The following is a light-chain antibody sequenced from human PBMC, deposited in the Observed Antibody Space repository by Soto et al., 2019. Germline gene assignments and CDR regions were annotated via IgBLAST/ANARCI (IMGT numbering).Light chain of an antibody. V-gene: IGKV2-30*01. CDR2: KVS. CDR1: QSLVYSDGNTY. J-gene: IGKJ5*01. Sequence: DVVMTQSPLSLPVTLGQPASISCRSSQSLVYSDGNTYLNWFQQRPGQSPRRLIYKVSNRDSGVPDRFSGSVSGTDFTLKISRVEAEDVGGYYCKQGTHWPPITFGQGTRLEIK. CDR3: KQGTHWPPIT.